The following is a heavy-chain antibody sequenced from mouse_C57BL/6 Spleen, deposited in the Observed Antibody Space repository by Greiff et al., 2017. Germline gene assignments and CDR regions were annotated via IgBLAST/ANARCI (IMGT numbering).Heavy chain of an antibody. CDR3: ARDLTGNYAMDY. D-gene: IGHD4-1*01. CDR2: INPNNGGT. J-gene: IGHJ4*01. CDR1: GYTFTSYG. Sequence: VQLQQSGAELARPGASVKLSCKASGYTFTSYGISWVKQRTGQGLEWIGDINPNNGGTSYNQKFKGKATLTVDKSSSTAYMELRSLTSEDSAVYYCARDLTGNYAMDYWGQGTSVTVSS. V-gene: IGHV1-81*01.